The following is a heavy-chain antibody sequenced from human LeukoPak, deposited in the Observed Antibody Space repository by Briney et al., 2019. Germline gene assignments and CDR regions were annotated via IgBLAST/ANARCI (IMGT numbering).Heavy chain of an antibody. D-gene: IGHD3-3*01. V-gene: IGHV3-48*03. CDR3: ARDPGYYDFWSGRDAFDI. CDR2: ISSSGSTI. J-gene: IGHJ3*02. Sequence: GGSLRLSCAASGFSFSAYEIDWVRQAPGKGLEWVSYISSSGSTIYYADSVKGRFTISRDNAKNSLYLQMNSLRAEDTAVYYCARDPGYYDFWSGRDAFDIWGQGTMVTVSS. CDR1: GFSFSAYE.